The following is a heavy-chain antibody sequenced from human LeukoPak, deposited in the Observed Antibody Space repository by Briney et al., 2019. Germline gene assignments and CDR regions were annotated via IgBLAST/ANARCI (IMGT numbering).Heavy chain of an antibody. CDR2: IYTSGST. V-gene: IGHV4-4*07. CDR1: GGSISSYY. J-gene: IGHJ4*02. CDR3: ARGWGSYGLYYFDY. Sequence: SETLSLTCTVSGGSISSYYWSWIRQPAGKGLEWIGRIYTSGSTNYNPSLKSRVTMSVDTSKNQFSLKLSSVTAADTAVYYCARGWGSYGLYYFDYWGQGTLVTVSS. D-gene: IGHD5-18*01.